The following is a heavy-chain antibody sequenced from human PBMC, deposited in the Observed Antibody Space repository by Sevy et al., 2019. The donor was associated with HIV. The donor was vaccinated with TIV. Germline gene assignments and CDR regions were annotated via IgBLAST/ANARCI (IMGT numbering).Heavy chain of an antibody. V-gene: IGHV1-18*01. Sequence: ASVKVSCKASGYTFTSYGISWVRQAPGQGLESMGWISAYNGNTNYAQKLQGRVTMTTDTSTSTAYMELRSLRSDDTAVYYCARAKSEYCSSTSCSRFGAFDIWGQGTMVTVSS. J-gene: IGHJ3*02. CDR3: ARAKSEYCSSTSCSRFGAFDI. CDR2: ISAYNGNT. D-gene: IGHD2-2*01. CDR1: GYTFTSYG.